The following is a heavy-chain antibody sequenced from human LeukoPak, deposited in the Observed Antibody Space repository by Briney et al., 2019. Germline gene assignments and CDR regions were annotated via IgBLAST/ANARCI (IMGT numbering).Heavy chain of an antibody. V-gene: IGHV3-74*01. CDR1: GFTFSSYW. CDR3: ARALVAPYYFDY. D-gene: IGHD2-15*01. Sequence: GGSLRLSCAASGFTFSSYWMHWVRQAPGKGLVWVSRINTAGGVTTYGDSVKGRFTISRDNAKNTLYLQMNSLRAEDTAVYYCARALVAPYYFDYWGQGALDTASS. J-gene: IGHJ4*02. CDR2: INTAGGVT.